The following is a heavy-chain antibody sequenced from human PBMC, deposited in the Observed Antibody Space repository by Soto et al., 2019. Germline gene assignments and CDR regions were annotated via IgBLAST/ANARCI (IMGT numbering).Heavy chain of an antibody. D-gene: IGHD6-6*01. J-gene: IGHJ5*02. CDR1: GGTFSSYA. Sequence: QVQLVQSGAEVKKPGSSVKVSCKASGGTFSSYAISWVRLAPGQGLVWMGGILTMYGTSNYAQRFHGRVTISADKTTSTAYMELSSLTSEDTAVYYCARAGYNSSYHNWLDPWGQGTLVTVSS. CDR3: ARAGYNSSYHNWLDP. V-gene: IGHV1-69*06. CDR2: ILTMYGTS.